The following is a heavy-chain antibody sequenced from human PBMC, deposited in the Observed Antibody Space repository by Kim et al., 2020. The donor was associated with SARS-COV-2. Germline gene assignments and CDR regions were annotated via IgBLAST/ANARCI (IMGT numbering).Heavy chain of an antibody. V-gene: IGHV1-18*01. CDR2: T. Sequence: TNYERKPQGRVTMTTDTSTSPAYMGLRSLRSDDTAVYYCARGHSGWYYFDYWGQGTLVTVSS. D-gene: IGHD6-19*01. CDR3: ARGHSGWYYFDY. J-gene: IGHJ4*02.